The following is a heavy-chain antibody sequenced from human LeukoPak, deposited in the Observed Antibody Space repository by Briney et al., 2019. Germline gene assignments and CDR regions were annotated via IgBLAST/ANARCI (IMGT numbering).Heavy chain of an antibody. CDR1: GGSISSYY. Sequence: SETLSLTCTVSGGSISSYYWSWIRQPPGKGLEWIGYIYYSGSTNYNPSLKSRVTISVDTSKNQFSLKLSSATAADTAVYYCARGTVTTMAYYFDYWGQGTLVTVSS. D-gene: IGHD4-11*01. CDR3: ARGTVTTMAYYFDY. V-gene: IGHV4-59*08. CDR2: IYYSGST. J-gene: IGHJ4*02.